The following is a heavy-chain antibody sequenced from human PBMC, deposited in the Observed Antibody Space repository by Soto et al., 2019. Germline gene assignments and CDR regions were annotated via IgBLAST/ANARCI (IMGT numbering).Heavy chain of an antibody. D-gene: IGHD3-22*01. CDR3: AKIESRFFYDSTGYYPFDY. Sequence: AGGSLILSCVASGFPFSNYSMTWVRQAPGKGLEWVSALSGSGVSTYYADSVMGRFTISRDNSKNTVYLQMNSLRAEDTAVYYCAKIESRFFYDSTGYYPFDYWGQGTLVTVSS. V-gene: IGHV3-23*01. J-gene: IGHJ4*02. CDR2: LSGSGVST. CDR1: GFPFSNYS.